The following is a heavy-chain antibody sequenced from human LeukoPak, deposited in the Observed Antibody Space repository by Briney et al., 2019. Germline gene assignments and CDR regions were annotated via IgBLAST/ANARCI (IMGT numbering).Heavy chain of an antibody. V-gene: IGHV3-49*04. CDR3: ASSWYYYYGMDV. J-gene: IGHJ6*02. CDR2: IRSKAYGGTT. Sequence: GGSLRLSCTASGFTFGDYAMSWVRQAPGKGLEWVGFIRSKAYGGTTEYAASVKGRFTISRDDSKSIAYLQMNSLKTEDTAVYYCASSWYYYYGMDVWGQGTTVTVSS. CDR1: GFTFGDYA.